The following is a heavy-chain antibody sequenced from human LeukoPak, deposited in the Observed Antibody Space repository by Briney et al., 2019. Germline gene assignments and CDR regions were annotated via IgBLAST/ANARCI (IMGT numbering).Heavy chain of an antibody. CDR3: ARVGGIAAFDY. Sequence: PSETLSLTCTVSGGSISSYYWSWIRQPPGKGLEWIGYIYYSRSTNYNPSLKSRVTISVDTSKNQFSLKLSSVTAADTAVYYCARVGGIAAFDYWGQGTLVTVSS. V-gene: IGHV4-59*01. J-gene: IGHJ4*02. CDR2: IYYSRST. D-gene: IGHD6-13*01. CDR1: GGSISSYY.